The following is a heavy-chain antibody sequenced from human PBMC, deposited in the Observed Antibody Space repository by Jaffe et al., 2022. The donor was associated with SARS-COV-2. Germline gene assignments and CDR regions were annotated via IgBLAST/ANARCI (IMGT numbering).Heavy chain of an antibody. J-gene: IGHJ4*02. CDR3: AKDACWGGDCYYQYYFDY. CDR2: ISYDGSNK. Sequence: QVQLVESGGGVVQPGRSLRLSCAASGFTFSSYGMHWVRQAPGKGLEWVAVISYDGSNKYYADSVKGRFTISRDNSKNTLYLQMNSLRAEDTAVYYCAKDACWGGDCYYQYYFDYWGQGTLVTVSS. V-gene: IGHV3-30*18. CDR1: GFTFSSYG. D-gene: IGHD2-21*02.